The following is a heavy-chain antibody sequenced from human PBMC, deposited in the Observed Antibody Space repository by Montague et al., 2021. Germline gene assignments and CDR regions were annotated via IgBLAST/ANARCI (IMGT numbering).Heavy chain of an antibody. J-gene: IGHJ3*02. V-gene: IGHV5-51*01. CDR3: AGANTVTYGWDAFDI. Sequence: QSGAEVKKPGESLKISCKGSGYSFTSYWIGWVRQMPGKGLEWMGTVYPGDSDNRYRQSFQGQVTISADKSISTAYLQWSSLKASDTAMYYWAGANTVTYGWDAFDIWGQGTLVIVSA. CDR2: VYPGDSDN. CDR1: GYSFTSYW. D-gene: IGHD4-17*01.